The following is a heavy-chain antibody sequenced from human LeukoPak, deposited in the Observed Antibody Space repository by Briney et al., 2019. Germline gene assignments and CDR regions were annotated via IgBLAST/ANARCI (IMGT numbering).Heavy chain of an antibody. V-gene: IGHV1-2*02. D-gene: IGHD4-17*01. CDR3: ARAPSGDYVD. J-gene: IGHJ4*02. CDR2: INPNSGGT. Sequence: ASVKVSCKASGGTFSSYAISWVRQAPGQGLEWMGWINPNSGGTNYAQKFQGRVTMTRDTSISTAYMELSRLRSDDTAVYYCARAPSGDYVDWGQGTLVTVSS. CDR1: GGTFSSYA.